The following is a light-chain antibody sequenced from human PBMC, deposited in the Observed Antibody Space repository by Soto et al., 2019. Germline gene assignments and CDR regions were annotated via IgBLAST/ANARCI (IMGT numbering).Light chain of an antibody. V-gene: IGKV1-6*01. CDR1: QGIRND. CDR2: ATS. J-gene: IGKJ1*01. CDR3: LQDYSYPRT. Sequence: AIQMTQSPSSLSASVGDRVTIICRASQGIRNDLGWYQQRPGKAPKLLIYATSNLQSGVPSRFSGSGSGTDFTLTISSLQHEDFATYYCLQDYSYPRTFGQGTKVEIK.